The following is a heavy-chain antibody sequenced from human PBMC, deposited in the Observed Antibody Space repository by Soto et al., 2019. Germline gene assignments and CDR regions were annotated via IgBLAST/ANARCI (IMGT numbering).Heavy chain of an antibody. V-gene: IGHV3-23*01. CDR3: ARLMYGVHYYGMDV. D-gene: IGHD2-21*02. J-gene: IGHJ6*02. CDR2: ISGSGGST. CDR1: GFTFSTYA. Sequence: GGSLRLSCAASGFTFSTYAMRWVRQAPGKGLEWVSAISGSGGSTYYADFVKGRFTISRDSSKNTLYLQMNSLRAEDTAVYYCARLMYGVHYYGMDVWGQGTTVTVSS.